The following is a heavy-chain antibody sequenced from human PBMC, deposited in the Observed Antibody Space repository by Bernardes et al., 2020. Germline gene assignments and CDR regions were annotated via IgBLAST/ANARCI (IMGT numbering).Heavy chain of an antibody. D-gene: IGHD1-26*01. V-gene: IGHV3-15*01. CDR1: GFTFSDAW. J-gene: IGHJ2*01. Sequence: GGSLRLSCAASGFTFSDAWMTWVRQAPGKGLEWVGRIKSKTYGGTIDYAAPVQGRFTISRDDSQNTVYLQMNSLKTEDTAVYYCTTPTKDSGYSFFDRWGRGTLVTVSS. CDR2: IKSKTYGGTI. CDR3: TTPTKDSGYSFFDR.